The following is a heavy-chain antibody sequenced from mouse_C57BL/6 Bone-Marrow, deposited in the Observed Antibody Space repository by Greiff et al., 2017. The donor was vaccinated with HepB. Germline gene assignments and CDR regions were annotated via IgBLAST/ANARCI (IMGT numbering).Heavy chain of an antibody. Sequence: VKLMESGAELVRPGASVTLSCKASGYTFTDYEMHWVKQTPVHGLEWIGAIDPETGGTAYNQKFKGKAILTADKSSSTAYMELRSLTSEDSAVYYCTRSKGPYYYGSRGFDYWGQGTTLTVSS. J-gene: IGHJ2*01. CDR3: TRSKGPYYYGSRGFDY. D-gene: IGHD1-1*01. CDR1: GYTFTDYE. CDR2: IDPETGGT. V-gene: IGHV1-15*01.